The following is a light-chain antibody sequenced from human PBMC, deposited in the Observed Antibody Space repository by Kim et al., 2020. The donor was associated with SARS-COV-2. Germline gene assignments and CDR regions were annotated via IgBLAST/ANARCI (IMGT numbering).Light chain of an antibody. CDR3: QQYNNWPPLT. V-gene: IGKV3-15*01. Sequence: ATGERATLYCRSSQSVSSNLAWYQQKPGQAPRLLIYGASTRATGIPARFSGSGSGTEFTLTISSLQSEDFAVYYCQQYNNWPPLTFGGGTKVDIK. CDR1: QSVSSN. J-gene: IGKJ4*01. CDR2: GAS.